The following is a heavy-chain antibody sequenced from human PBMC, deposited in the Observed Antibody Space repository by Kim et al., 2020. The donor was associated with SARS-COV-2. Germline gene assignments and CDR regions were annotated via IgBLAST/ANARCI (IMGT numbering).Heavy chain of an antibody. CDR3: VNGAAGMFPNYYYYGMDV. D-gene: IGHD6-13*01. J-gene: IGHJ6*02. CDR2: ISSNGGST. CDR1: GFTFSSYA. V-gene: IGHV3-64D*09. Sequence: GGSLRLSCSASGFTFSSYAMHWVRQAPGKGLEYVSAISSNGGSTYYADSVKGRFTISRDNSKNTLYLQMSSLRAEDTAVYYCVNGAAGMFPNYYYYGMDVWGQGTTVTVSS.